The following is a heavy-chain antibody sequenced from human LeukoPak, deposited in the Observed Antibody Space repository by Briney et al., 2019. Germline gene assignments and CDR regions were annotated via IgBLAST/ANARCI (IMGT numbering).Heavy chain of an antibody. CDR3: ATTGPTFYDSSGYTYAFDI. Sequence: SETLSLTCAVYGGSFSGYYWSWTRQPPGKGLEWIGEIDHSGSTNYNPSLKSRVTISVDTSKNQFSLKLSSVTAADTAVYYCATTGPTFYDSSGYTYAFDIWGQGTMVSVSS. J-gene: IGHJ3*02. CDR1: GGSFSGYY. D-gene: IGHD3-22*01. CDR2: IDHSGST. V-gene: IGHV4-34*01.